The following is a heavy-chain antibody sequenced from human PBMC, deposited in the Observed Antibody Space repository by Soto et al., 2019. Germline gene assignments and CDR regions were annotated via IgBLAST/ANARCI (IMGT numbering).Heavy chain of an antibody. CDR3: ARVKPSSLRGYSYDGLDY. CDR1: GGSVSSGSYY. D-gene: IGHD5-18*01. J-gene: IGHJ4*02. V-gene: IGHV4-61*01. Sequence: PSETLSLTCTVSGGSVSSGSYYWSWIRQPPGKGLEWIGYIYYSGSTNYNPSLKSRVTISVDTSKNQFSLKLSSVTAADTAVYYCARVKPSSLRGYSYDGLDYWGQGTLVTVSS. CDR2: IYYSGST.